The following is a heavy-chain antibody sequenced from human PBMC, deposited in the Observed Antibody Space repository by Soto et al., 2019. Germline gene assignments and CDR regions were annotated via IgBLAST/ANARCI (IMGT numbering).Heavy chain of an antibody. J-gene: IGHJ6*02. V-gene: IGHV1-69-2*01. D-gene: IGHD5-18*01. CDR2: VDPEDGET. CDR1: GYTFTDYY. Sequence: EVQLVQSGAEVKKPGATVKISCKVSGYTFTDYYMHWVQQAPGKGLEWMGLVDPEDGETIYAEKFQGRVTITADTSTDTAYMELSSLRSEDTAVYYCATYSPVGYRPAMVYYYYGMDVWGQGTMVTVSS. CDR3: ATYSPVGYRPAMVYYYYGMDV.